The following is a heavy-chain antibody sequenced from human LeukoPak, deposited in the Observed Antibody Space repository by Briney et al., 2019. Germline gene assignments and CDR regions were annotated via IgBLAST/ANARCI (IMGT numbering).Heavy chain of an antibody. J-gene: IGHJ3*02. Sequence: PGGSLRLSCAASGFTFSNAWMSWVRQAPGKGLEWVSYISSSSSTIYYADSVKGRFTISRDNAKNSLYLQMNSLRAEDTAVYYCARDVRQQPPGDAFDIWGQGTMVTVSS. CDR3: ARDVRQQPPGDAFDI. D-gene: IGHD6-13*01. V-gene: IGHV3-48*01. CDR2: ISSSSSTI. CDR1: GFTFSNAW.